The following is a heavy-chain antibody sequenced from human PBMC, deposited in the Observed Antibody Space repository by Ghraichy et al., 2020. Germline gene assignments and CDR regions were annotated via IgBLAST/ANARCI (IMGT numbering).Heavy chain of an antibody. CDR1: GGSFSGYH. Sequence: SETLSLTCAVYGGSFSGYHWSGIRQPPGKGLEWIGEINHSGSTNYNPSLTSRVTISVDTSKNQFSLKLSSVTAADTAVYYCARDRSYYDSSGYYVGWGQGTMVTVSS. J-gene: IGHJ3*01. D-gene: IGHD3-22*01. V-gene: IGHV4-34*01. CDR3: ARDRSYYDSSGYYVG. CDR2: INHSGST.